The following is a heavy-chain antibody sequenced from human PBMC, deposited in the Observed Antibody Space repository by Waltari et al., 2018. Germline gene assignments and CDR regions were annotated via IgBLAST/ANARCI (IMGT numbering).Heavy chain of an antibody. D-gene: IGHD3-10*01. CDR2: INHCGST. CDR1: GGSFRGYY. J-gene: IGHJ6*03. Sequence: QVQLQQWGAGLLKPSETLSLTCAVYGGSFRGYYWSWIRQPPGKGLEWIGEINHCGSTNYNPSLKSLVTISVDTSKNQFSLKLSSVTAADTAVYYCAKLRGRPSYYYYYMDVWGKGTTVTVSS. CDR3: AKLRGRPSYYYYYMDV. V-gene: IGHV4-34*01.